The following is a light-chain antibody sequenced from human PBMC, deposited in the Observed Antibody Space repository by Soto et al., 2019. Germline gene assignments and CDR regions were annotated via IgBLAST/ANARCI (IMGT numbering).Light chain of an antibody. CDR2: EVT. V-gene: IGLV2-8*01. J-gene: IGLJ1*01. CDR1: SSDIGVYKY. CDR3: SSYAGSNTYV. Sequence: QSVLTQPPSASGSPGQSVTISCTGTSSDIGVYKYVSWYQQRPGKAPKLIIYEVTKRPSGVPDRFSASKSGNTASLTVSGLQADDESDYYCSSYAGSNTYVFGTGTQLTVL.